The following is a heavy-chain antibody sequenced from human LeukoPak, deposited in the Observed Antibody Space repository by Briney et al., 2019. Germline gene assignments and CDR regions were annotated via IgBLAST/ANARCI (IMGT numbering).Heavy chain of an antibody. D-gene: IGHD6-25*01. Sequence: SQTLSLTCTVSGGSISSGGYYWSWIRQHPGKGLEWIGYIYYSGSTYYNPSLKSRVTISVDTSKNQFSLKLSSVTAADTAVYYCARDESGGFSFDYWGQGTLVTVSS. V-gene: IGHV4-31*03. CDR3: ARDESGGFSFDY. J-gene: IGHJ4*02. CDR2: IYYSGST. CDR1: GGSISSGGYY.